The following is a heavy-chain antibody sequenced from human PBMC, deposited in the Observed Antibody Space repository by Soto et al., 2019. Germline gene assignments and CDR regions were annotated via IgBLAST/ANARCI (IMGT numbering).Heavy chain of an antibody. CDR1: GFTVSSNY. D-gene: IGHD1-7*01. J-gene: IGHJ4*02. V-gene: IGHV3-53*01. Sequence: PGGSLRLSCAASGFTVSSNYMSWVRQAPGKGLGWVSVIYSGGSTYYADSVKGRFTISRDNSKNTLYLQMNSLRAEDTAVYYCAHNWNSEAFDYWGQGTLVTVSS. CDR2: IYSGGST. CDR3: AHNWNSEAFDY.